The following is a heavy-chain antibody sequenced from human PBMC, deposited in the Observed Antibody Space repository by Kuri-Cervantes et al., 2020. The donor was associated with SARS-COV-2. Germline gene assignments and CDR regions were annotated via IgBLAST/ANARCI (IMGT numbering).Heavy chain of an antibody. CDR3: ARGSAAFGGGDLVLSWFDS. J-gene: IGHJ5*01. CDR1: GGSSSGYF. Sequence: SETLSPPLAVYGGSSSGYFWTWIRQPPGKGLEWMGVINHSGRTNYNPSLKSRVARSVDTSKNQFSLSLSSVTAADTAVYYCARGSAAFGGGDLVLSWFDSCGQGILVTVSS. CDR2: INHSGRT. V-gene: IGHV4-34*01. D-gene: IGHD2-21*01.